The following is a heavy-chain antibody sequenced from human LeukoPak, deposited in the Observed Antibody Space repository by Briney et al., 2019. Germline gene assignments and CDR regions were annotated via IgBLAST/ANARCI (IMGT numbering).Heavy chain of an antibody. CDR1: GYTFTGYY. CDR3: ARDSEVVITMNWFDP. J-gene: IGHJ5*02. CDR2: INPNSGGT. Sequence: ASVKVSCKASGYTFTGYYMHWVRQAPGQGLEWMGWINPNSGGTNYAQRFQGRVTMTRDTSISTAYMELSRLRSDDTAVYYCARDSEVVITMNWFDPWGQGTLVTVSS. D-gene: IGHD3-22*01. V-gene: IGHV1-2*02.